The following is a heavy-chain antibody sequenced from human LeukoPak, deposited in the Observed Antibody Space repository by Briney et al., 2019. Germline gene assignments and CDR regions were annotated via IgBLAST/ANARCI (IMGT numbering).Heavy chain of an antibody. V-gene: IGHV4-59*01. D-gene: IGHD2-15*01. Sequence: PSETLSLTCSVSGGSISSYYWSWIRQPPGKGLEWIGYIYYSGSTNYNPSLKSRVTISVDTSENQLSLKLSSVTAADTALYYCARDRASAGGFDYWGQGTLVTVSS. CDR2: IYYSGST. CDR1: GGSISSYY. CDR3: ARDRASAGGFDY. J-gene: IGHJ4*02.